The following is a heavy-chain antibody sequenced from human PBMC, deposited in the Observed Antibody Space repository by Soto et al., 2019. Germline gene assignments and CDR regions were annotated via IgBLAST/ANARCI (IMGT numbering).Heavy chain of an antibody. Sequence: PGESLKISCQGSGYDFTKFWIGWVRQMPGKGLEWMGIIYPGDSDTRYSPSFRGQVTISVDKSISTAYLQWSSLKASDTAMYYCASRRGLATYYMDDAFELWGKGTMVTVSS. CDR3: ASRRGLATYYMDDAFEL. J-gene: IGHJ3*01. D-gene: IGHD3-10*01. V-gene: IGHV5-51*01. CDR2: IYPGDSDT. CDR1: GYDFTKFW.